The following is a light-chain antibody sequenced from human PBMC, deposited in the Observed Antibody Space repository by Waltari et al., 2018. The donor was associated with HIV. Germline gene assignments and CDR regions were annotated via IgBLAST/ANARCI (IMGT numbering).Light chain of an antibody. V-gene: IGKV1-16*01. Sequence: DIQMTQSPSSLSASVGDAVNITCRPSQGISNNLAWIQQKPGTAPKSLIFGASILQSWVPSRFRGSGSATDFTLTINNLQAEDVATYFCQHYHSYPVTFGGGTKVE. J-gene: IGKJ4*01. CDR3: QHYHSYPVT. CDR2: GAS. CDR1: QGISNN.